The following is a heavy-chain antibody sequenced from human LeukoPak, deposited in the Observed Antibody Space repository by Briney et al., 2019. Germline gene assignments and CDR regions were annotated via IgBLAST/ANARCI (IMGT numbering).Heavy chain of an antibody. CDR2: IKEEESEK. J-gene: IGHJ6*03. CDR1: VVTPLRIW. Sequence: PGGCLRLSSAESVVTPLRIWTSWGRDNPERRPWRVANIKEEESEKYYVDSVKGRFTISRDNAKNPLYLRMNSLRAEDTAVYYCARGHYGDYVYYYSYMDVWGKGTTVTVSS. CDR3: ARGHYGDYVYYYSYMDV. V-gene: IGHV3-7*02. D-gene: IGHD4-17*01.